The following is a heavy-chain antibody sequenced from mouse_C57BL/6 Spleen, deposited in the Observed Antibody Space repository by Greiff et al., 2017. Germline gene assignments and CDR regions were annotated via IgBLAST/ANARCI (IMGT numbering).Heavy chain of an antibody. Sequence: QVQLQQSGPDLVQPGASVKISCTASGYAFSSSWMNWVQQRPGKGLEWIGRIYPGDGDTNYNGKFKGKASLTADKSSSTAYMQLSSLTSEDSAVYFCARDGNEYYFDYWGQGTTLTVSS. V-gene: IGHV1-82*01. CDR3: ARDGNEYYFDY. D-gene: IGHD2-1*01. CDR1: GYAFSSSW. J-gene: IGHJ2*01. CDR2: IYPGDGDT.